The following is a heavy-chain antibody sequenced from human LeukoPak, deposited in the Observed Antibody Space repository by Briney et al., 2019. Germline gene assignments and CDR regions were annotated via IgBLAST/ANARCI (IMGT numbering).Heavy chain of an antibody. V-gene: IGHV1-69*13. D-gene: IGHD4-17*01. Sequence: SVKVSCKASGGTFSSYAISWVRQAPGQGLEWMGGIIPIFGTANYAQKFQGRVTITADESTSTAYMELSSLRSQDTAVYYCATSYGDYDHYYYYMDVWGKGTTVTISS. CDR1: GGTFSSYA. CDR2: IIPIFGTA. CDR3: ATSYGDYDHYYYYMDV. J-gene: IGHJ6*03.